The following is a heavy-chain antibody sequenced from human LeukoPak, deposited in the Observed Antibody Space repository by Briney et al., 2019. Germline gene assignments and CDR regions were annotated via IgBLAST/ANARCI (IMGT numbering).Heavy chain of an antibody. D-gene: IGHD6-13*01. V-gene: IGHV3-21*01. CDR1: GFTFSSYS. CDR3: AREIAAAGPYYYYGMDV. Sequence: GGSLRLSCAASGFTFSSYSMNWVRQAPGKGLEWVSSISSSSSYIYYADSVKGRFTISRDNAKNSLYLQMNSLRAEDTAVYNCAREIAAAGPYYYYGMDVWGQGTTVTVSS. CDR2: ISSSSSYI. J-gene: IGHJ6*02.